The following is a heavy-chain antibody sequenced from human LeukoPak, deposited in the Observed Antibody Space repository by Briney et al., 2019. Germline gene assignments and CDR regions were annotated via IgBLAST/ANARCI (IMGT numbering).Heavy chain of an antibody. CDR3: ATGGDLYCTTANCLPFDY. V-gene: IGHV3-7*01. D-gene: IGHD2-8*01. J-gene: IGHJ4*02. Sequence: GGSLRLSCTASGFTFGDYAMSWVRQAPGKGLEGVANIQQNGGGKHYVDSVKGRFTISRDNAKKSLYLQMDNLRAEDTAVYYCATGGDLYCTTANCLPFDYWGQGTLVTVSS. CDR2: IQQNGGGK. CDR1: GFTFGDYA.